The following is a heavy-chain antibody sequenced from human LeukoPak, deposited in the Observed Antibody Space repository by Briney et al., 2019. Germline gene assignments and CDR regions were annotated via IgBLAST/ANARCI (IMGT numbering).Heavy chain of an antibody. D-gene: IGHD3-22*01. J-gene: IGHJ4*02. CDR1: GFTFSSYA. V-gene: IGHV3-23*01. Sequence: GGSLRLSCAASGFTFSSYAMSWVRQAPGKGLEWVSAISGSGGSTCYADSVKGRFTISRDNSKNTLYLQMNSLRAEDTAVYYCAKVDTYYYDSSGNFDYWGQGTLVTVSS. CDR3: AKVDTYYYDSSGNFDY. CDR2: ISGSGGST.